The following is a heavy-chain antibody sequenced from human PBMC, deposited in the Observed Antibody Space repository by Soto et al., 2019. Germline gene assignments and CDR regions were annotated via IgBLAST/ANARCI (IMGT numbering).Heavy chain of an antibody. V-gene: IGHV3-48*03. CDR2: ISSSGSTI. D-gene: IGHD3-22*01. CDR1: GFTFSSYE. Sequence: GALRLSCAASGFTFSSYEMNWVRQAPGKGLEWVSYISSSGSTIYYADSVKGRFTISRDNAKNSLYLQMNSLRAEDTAVYYCARDPSRGYYYSSVVVWFDPWGQGTLVTVSS. J-gene: IGHJ5*02. CDR3: ARDPSRGYYYSSVVVWFDP.